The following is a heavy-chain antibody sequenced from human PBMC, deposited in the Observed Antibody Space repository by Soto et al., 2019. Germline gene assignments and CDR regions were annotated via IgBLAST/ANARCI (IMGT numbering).Heavy chain of an antibody. CDR2: VYYTGST. CDR1: GGSINSDEYY. CDR3: ARDRSNSPDLFDS. Sequence: QVQLQESGPGLVKPSQTLSLTCSVSGGSINSDEYYWSWIRQPPGGGLEWIGHVYYTGSTSYSPSLKSRLTISVDTSKNQFSLRLTSVSAADAAVYYCARDRSNSPDLFDSWGQGTLVAASS. J-gene: IGHJ4*02. D-gene: IGHD4-4*01. V-gene: IGHV4-30-4*01.